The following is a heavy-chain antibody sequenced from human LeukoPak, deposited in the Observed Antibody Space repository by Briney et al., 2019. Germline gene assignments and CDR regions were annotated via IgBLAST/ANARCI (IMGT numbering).Heavy chain of an antibody. Sequence: ASVKVSCKAPGYTFTGYYMHWVRQAPGQGLEWMGWINPNSGGTNYAQKFQGRVTMTRDTSISTAYMELSRLRSDDTAVYYCAWGVSSGLVGPFDYWGQGTLVTVSS. CDR2: INPNSGGT. CDR1: GYTFTGYY. V-gene: IGHV1-2*02. CDR3: AWGVSSGLVGPFDY. J-gene: IGHJ4*02. D-gene: IGHD6-19*01.